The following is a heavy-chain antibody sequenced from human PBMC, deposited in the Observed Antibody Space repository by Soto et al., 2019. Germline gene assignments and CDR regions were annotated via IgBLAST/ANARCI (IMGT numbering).Heavy chain of an antibody. CDR3: ARDQDGPQEFYDSSGTDY. Sequence: GASVKVSCKASGYTFTSYGISWVRQAPGQGLEWMGWISAYNGNTNYAQKLQGRVTMTTDTSTSTAYMELRSLRSDDTAVYYCARDQDGPQEFYDSSGTDYWGQGTLVTVSS. CDR1: GYTFTSYG. V-gene: IGHV1-18*01. CDR2: ISAYNGNT. D-gene: IGHD3-22*01. J-gene: IGHJ4*02.